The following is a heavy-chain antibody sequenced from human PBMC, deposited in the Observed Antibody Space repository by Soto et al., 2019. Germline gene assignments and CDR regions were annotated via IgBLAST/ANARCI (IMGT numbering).Heavy chain of an antibody. V-gene: IGHV1-18*01. D-gene: IGHD1-26*01. CDR1: GYTFTDYG. Sequence: QVQLVQSGAEVKKPGASVKVSCKGSGYTFTDYGISWVRQAPGQGLEWMGWISGYSDNTDYAQKFQGRVTMTTDTSTSTAYMELRSLRSDDTAVYFCARSHAGTVGPSDYWGQGTLVTVSS. CDR2: ISGYSDNT. CDR3: ARSHAGTVGPSDY. J-gene: IGHJ4*02.